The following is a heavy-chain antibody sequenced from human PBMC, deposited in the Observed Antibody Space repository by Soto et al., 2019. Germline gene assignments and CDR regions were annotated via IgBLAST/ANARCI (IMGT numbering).Heavy chain of an antibody. CDR2: INHSGST. D-gene: IGHD6-13*01. J-gene: IGHJ5*02. CDR1: GGSFSGYY. CDR3: ARVGEYSSSWYRTRAWFDP. Sequence: QVQLQQWGAGLLKPSETLSLTCAVYGGSFSGYYWSGIRQPPGKGLEWIGEINHSGSTNYNPSLKSRVTISVDTSKNQFSLKLSSVTAADTAVYYCARVGEYSSSWYRTRAWFDPWGQGTLVTVSS. V-gene: IGHV4-34*01.